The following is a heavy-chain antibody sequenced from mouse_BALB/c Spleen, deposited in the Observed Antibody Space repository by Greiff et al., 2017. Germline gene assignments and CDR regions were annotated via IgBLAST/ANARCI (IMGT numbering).Heavy chain of an antibody. V-gene: IGHV1-54*01. CDR1: GYAFTNYL. D-gene: IGHD2-2*01. CDR2: INPGSGGT. Sequence: VQLQQSGAELVRPGTSVKVSCKASGYAFTNYLIEWVKQRPGQGLEWIGVINPGSGGTNYNEKFKGKATLTADKSSSTAYMQLSSLTSDDSAVYFCARWLPLYAMDYWGQGTSVTVSS. J-gene: IGHJ4*01. CDR3: ARWLPLYAMDY.